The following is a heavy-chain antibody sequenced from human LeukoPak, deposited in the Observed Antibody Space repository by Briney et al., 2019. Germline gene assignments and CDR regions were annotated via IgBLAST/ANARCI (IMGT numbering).Heavy chain of an antibody. D-gene: IGHD6-13*01. Sequence: ASVKVSCKASGYTFTGYYMHWVRQAPGQGLEWMGWINPSGGSTSYAQKFQGRVTMTRDTSTSTVYMELSSLRSEDTAVYYCARLGIAAALDYWDQGTLVTVSS. V-gene: IGHV1-46*01. CDR3: ARLGIAAALDY. J-gene: IGHJ4*02. CDR1: GYTFTGYY. CDR2: INPSGGST.